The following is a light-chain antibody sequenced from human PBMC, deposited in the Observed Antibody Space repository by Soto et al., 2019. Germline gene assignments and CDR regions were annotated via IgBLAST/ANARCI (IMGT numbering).Light chain of an antibody. CDR1: QDVDTW. Sequence: DIQMTQSPSSLSASVGDTVTLTCRASQDVDTWLAWFQQRPGKAPKLLISQASTLASGVPSRFSGSGSGTVFTVTISSLQPDDFATYFCQQYHTYWWSFGPGSKVEIK. J-gene: IGKJ1*01. CDR2: QAS. V-gene: IGKV1-5*03. CDR3: QQYHTYWWS.